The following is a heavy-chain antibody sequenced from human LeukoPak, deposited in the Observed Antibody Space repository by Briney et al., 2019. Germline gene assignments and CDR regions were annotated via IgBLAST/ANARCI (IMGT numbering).Heavy chain of an antibody. Sequence: SGGSLRLSCAASGFTFSSYAMSWVRQAPGKGLEWVSAISGSGGSTYYADSVKGRFTISRDNSKNTLYLQMNSLRAEDTAVYYCAKGPGIAAAGIVEFWGQGTLVTVSS. V-gene: IGHV3-23*01. CDR2: ISGSGGST. D-gene: IGHD6-13*01. CDR3: AKGPGIAAAGIVEF. J-gene: IGHJ4*02. CDR1: GFTFSSYA.